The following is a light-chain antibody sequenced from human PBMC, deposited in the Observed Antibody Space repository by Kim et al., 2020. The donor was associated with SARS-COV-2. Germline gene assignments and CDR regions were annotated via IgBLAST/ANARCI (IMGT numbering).Light chain of an antibody. J-gene: IGLJ3*02. CDR1: SNNVGYQG. V-gene: IGLV10-54*01. CDR2: RNN. CDR3: SAWDKSLNIWV. Sequence: QAGLTQPPSVSKALRQTATLTCTGNSNNVGYQGVAWLQQHQGHPPKLLSSRNNNRPSGISERLSASRSGNTASLTITGLQPEDEADYYCSAWDKSLNIWVFGGGTKLTVL.